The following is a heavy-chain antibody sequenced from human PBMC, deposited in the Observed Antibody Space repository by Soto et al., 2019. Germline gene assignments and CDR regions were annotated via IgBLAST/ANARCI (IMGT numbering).Heavy chain of an antibody. CDR1: GDSVSSNSAA. D-gene: IGHD2-15*01. Sequence: SQTLSLTCAISGDSVSSNSAAWNWIRQSPSRGLEWLGRTYYRSKWYNDYAVSVKSRITINPDTSKNQFSLQLNSVTPEDTAVYYCARESDIVVVVAARGLSNWFDPWGQGTLVTVS. V-gene: IGHV6-1*01. J-gene: IGHJ5*02. CDR2: TYYRSKWYN. CDR3: ARESDIVVVVAARGLSNWFDP.